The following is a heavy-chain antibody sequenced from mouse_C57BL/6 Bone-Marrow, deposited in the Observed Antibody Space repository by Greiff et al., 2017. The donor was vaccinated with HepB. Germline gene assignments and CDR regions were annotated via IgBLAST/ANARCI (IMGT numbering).Heavy chain of an antibody. J-gene: IGHJ2*01. CDR3: AKKGAYDGYYFDY. CDR2: IWRGGST. V-gene: IGHV2-5*01. D-gene: IGHD2-3*01. CDR1: GFSLTSYG. Sequence: VKLQESGPGLVQPSQSLSITCTVSGFSLTSYGVHWVRQSPGKGLEWLGVIWRGGSTDYNAAFMSRLSITKDNSKCQVFFKMNSLQADDTAIYYCAKKGAYDGYYFDYWGQGTTLTVSS.